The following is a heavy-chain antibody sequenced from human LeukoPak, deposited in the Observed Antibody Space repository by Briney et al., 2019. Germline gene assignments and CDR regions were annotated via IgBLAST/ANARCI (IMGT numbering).Heavy chain of an antibody. CDR2: IYYSGST. Sequence: TSQTLSLTCTVSGGSINSGDDYWRWIRQPPGKGLEWIVYIYYSGSTYYNPSLQSRVTIPVDTSKNQFSLKLSSVTAADTAVYYCARVRAGVSDYWGQGTLVTVSS. V-gene: IGHV4-30-4*01. D-gene: IGHD3-10*01. CDR3: ARVRAGVSDY. J-gene: IGHJ4*02. CDR1: GGSINSGDDY.